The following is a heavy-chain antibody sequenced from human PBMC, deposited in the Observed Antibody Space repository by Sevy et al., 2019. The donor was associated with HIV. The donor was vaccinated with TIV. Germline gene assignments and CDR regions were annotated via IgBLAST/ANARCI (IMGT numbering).Heavy chain of an antibody. CDR1: GYTFNNYY. J-gene: IGHJ4*02. D-gene: IGHD6-13*01. CDR2: INPSSIST. Sequence: ASVKVSCKASGYTFNNYYLHWVRQAPGQGLEWMGVINPSSISTLYAQKFQGRVTMTRDTSTSTVYLELSRLRSEVTAVYYCGRGDGTGRDFDYWGQGTLVTVSS. V-gene: IGHV1-46*03. CDR3: GRGDGTGRDFDY.